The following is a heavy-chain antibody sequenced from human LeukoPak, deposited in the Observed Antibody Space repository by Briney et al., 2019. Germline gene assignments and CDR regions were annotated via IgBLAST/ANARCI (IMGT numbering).Heavy chain of an antibody. CDR1: GGSISSGTYY. CDR3: IRYDSNKGWFDS. V-gene: IGHV4-39*01. D-gene: IGHD3-22*01. J-gene: IGHJ5*01. Sequence: SETLSLTCTVSGGSISSGTYYWGWIRQPPGKGLEWIGIIYYSGITYYNPSLKSRVTISVDTSETQFSLRLSSVIAADTAVYYCIRYDSNKGWFDSWGQGTLVTVSS. CDR2: IYYSGIT.